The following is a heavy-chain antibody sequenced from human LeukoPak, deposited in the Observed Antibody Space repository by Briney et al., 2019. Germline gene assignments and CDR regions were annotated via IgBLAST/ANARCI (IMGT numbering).Heavy chain of an antibody. CDR2: INPSGGST. CDR3: ASVGVDTAMVMDY. Sequence: ASVKVSCKASGYTFTSYYMHWVRQAPGQGLEWMGIINPSGGSTSYAQKFQGRVTMTRDTSTSTVYTELSSLRSEDTAVYYCASVGVDTAMVMDYWGQGTLVTVSS. V-gene: IGHV1-46*03. D-gene: IGHD5-18*01. J-gene: IGHJ4*02. CDR1: GYTFTSYY.